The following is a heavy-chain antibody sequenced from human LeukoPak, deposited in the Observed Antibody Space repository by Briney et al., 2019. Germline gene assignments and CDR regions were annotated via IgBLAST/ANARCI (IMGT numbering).Heavy chain of an antibody. D-gene: IGHD4-17*01. CDR1: GFTFSSYA. Sequence: GALRLSCAASGFTFSSYAMSWVRQAPGKGLEWVSAISGSGGSTYYADSVKGRFTISRDNSKNTLYLQMNSLRAEDTAVYYWATGDSFLPGSYYFAYWAQETLATFPS. CDR2: ISGSGGST. CDR3: ATGDSFLPGSYYFAY. J-gene: IGHJ4*02. V-gene: IGHV3-23*01.